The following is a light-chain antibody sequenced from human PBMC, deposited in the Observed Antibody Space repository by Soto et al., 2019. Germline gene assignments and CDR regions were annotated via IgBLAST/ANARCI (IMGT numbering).Light chain of an antibody. CDR3: HQEYYYPLT. CDR1: QGIRED. Sequence: AIQMTQSPASLSASVGDRVTITCRASQGIREDLGWYQVKPGKAPRLLIYTASNLQSGDPSRFRGSGAGTDFTLTITSRQHEDLAIYDCHQEYYYPLTFGGGTKVEIK. V-gene: IGKV1-6*01. CDR2: TAS. J-gene: IGKJ4*01.